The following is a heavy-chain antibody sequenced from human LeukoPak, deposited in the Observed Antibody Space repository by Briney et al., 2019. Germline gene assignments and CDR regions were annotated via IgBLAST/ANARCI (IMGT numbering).Heavy chain of an antibody. Sequence: SETLSLTCTVSGYSISSGYYWGWIRQPPGKGLEWIGYIYYSGSTNYNPSLKSRVTISVDTSKNQFSLKLSSVTAADTAVYYCARGSVVYRFDAFDIWGQGTMVTVSS. CDR1: GYSISSGYY. D-gene: IGHD6-25*01. CDR2: IYYSGST. J-gene: IGHJ3*02. CDR3: ARGSVVYRFDAFDI. V-gene: IGHV4-61*01.